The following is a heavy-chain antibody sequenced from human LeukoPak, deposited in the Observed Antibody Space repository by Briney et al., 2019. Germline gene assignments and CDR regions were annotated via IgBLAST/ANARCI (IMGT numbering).Heavy chain of an antibody. V-gene: IGHV3-23*01. Sequence: GSLXXSCVASGLSFSSHAMTWVRQTPGKGVEWVSGITGSGGSTYHAESVKGRFTISRENCKNTLYLQMNKLRGEDTALYYCASRPASETYFAVFDYWGQGTLVTVSS. CDR1: GLSFSSHA. CDR3: ASRPASETYFAVFDY. CDR2: ITGSGGST. J-gene: IGHJ4*02. D-gene: IGHD1-26*01.